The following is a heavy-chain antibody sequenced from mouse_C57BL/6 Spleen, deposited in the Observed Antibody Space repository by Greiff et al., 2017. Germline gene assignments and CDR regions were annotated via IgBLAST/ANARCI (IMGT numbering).Heavy chain of an antibody. J-gene: IGHJ3*01. CDR1: GFTFRDYG. CDR2: ISSGSSNI. V-gene: IGHV5-17*01. Sequence: DVKLVESGGGLVKPGGSLKLSCEASGFTFRDYGMHWVRQAPEKGLEWVAYISSGSSNIYNADTVKGGDTFSRDKAKNTLLLQRTRLRSEETAMYYGAELAHWGQGTLVTGSA. CDR3: AELAH.